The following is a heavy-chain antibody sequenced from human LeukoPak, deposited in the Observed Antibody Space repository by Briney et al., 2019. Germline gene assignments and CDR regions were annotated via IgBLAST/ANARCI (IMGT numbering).Heavy chain of an antibody. Sequence: PGWSLRLSCAASGFTFSIYWMHWVRQAPGKGLVWVSLINSDGSSTTNYADSVKGRFTISKNNAKNTLYLKMNSLRAEDTGVYYCARDKAYGMDVWGQGTTVTVSS. J-gene: IGHJ6*02. V-gene: IGHV3-74*01. CDR2: INSDGSSTT. CDR3: ARDKAYGMDV. CDR1: GFTFSIYW.